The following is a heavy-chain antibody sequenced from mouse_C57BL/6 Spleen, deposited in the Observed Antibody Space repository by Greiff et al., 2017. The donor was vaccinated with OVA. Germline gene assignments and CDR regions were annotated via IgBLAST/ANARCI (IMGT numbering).Heavy chain of an antibody. V-gene: IGHV1-69*01. Sequence: QVQLQQSGAELVMPGASVKLSCKASGYTFTSYWMHWVKQRPGQGLEWIGEIDPSDSYTNYNQKFKGKSTLTVDKYSSTAYMQLSSLTSEDAAVYYCARDYYGSSWDFDVWGTGTTVTVAS. CDR3: ARDYYGSSWDFDV. CDR1: GYTFTSYW. CDR2: IDPSDSYT. J-gene: IGHJ1*03. D-gene: IGHD1-1*01.